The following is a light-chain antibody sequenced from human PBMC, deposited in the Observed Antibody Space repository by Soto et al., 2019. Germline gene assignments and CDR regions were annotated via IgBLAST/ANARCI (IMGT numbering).Light chain of an antibody. J-gene: IGLJ3*02. CDR1: SSNFGAGHD. CDR3: QSYDSSLGGSV. V-gene: IGLV1-40*01. CDR2: GNT. Sequence: QSVLTQVPSVSGAPGQTVSVSCTGSSSNFGAGHDVHWYQQLPGTAPRVLIYGNTHRPSGVPDRFSGSKSGTSASLAITGLQDEDEGDYYCQSYDSSLGGSVFGGGTKLTVL.